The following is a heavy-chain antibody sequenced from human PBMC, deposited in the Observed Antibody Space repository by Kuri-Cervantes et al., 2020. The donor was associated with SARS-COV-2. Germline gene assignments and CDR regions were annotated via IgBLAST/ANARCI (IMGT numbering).Heavy chain of an antibody. D-gene: IGHD4-17*01. CDR2: IYHSGST. CDR1: GYSISSGYY. V-gene: IGHV4-38-2*01. J-gene: IGHJ3*02. Sequence: SETLSLTCAVSGYSISSGYYWGWIRQPPGRGLEWIGSIYHSGSTYYNPSLKSRVTISVDTSKNQFSLKLSSVTAADTAVYYCVRPTVTEGGDAFDIWGQGTMVTVSS. CDR3: VRPTVTEGGDAFDI.